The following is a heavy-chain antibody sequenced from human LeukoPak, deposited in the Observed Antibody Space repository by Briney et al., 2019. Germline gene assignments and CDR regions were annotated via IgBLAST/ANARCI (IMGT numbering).Heavy chain of an antibody. CDR3: ARDTDYDFWSGYYYFDY. V-gene: IGHV1-2*02. D-gene: IGHD3-3*01. CDR1: GYTFTGYY. CDR2: INPNSGGT. Sequence: ASVKVSCKASGYTFTGYYMHWVRQAPGQGLEWMGWINPNSGGTNYAQKFQGRVTMTRDTSICTAYMELSRLRSDDTAVYYCARDTDYDFWSGYYYFDYWGQGTLVTVSS. J-gene: IGHJ4*02.